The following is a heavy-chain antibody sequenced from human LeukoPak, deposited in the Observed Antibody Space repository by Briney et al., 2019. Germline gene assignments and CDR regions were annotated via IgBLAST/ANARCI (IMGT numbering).Heavy chain of an antibody. CDR1: GFTFSSYA. J-gene: IGHJ4*02. CDR2: ISSSSSNT. Sequence: PGGSLRLSCAASGFTFSSYAMSWVRQAPGKGLEWVSVISSSSSNTYYADSVKGRFTISRDNSKNSLYLQMNSLRAEDTAVYYCARDLEVAAAPDFWGQGTLVTVSS. CDR3: ARDLEVAAAPDF. D-gene: IGHD2-15*01. V-gene: IGHV3-23*01.